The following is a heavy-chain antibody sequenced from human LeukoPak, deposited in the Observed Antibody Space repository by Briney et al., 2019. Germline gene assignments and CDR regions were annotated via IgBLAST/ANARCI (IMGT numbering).Heavy chain of an antibody. CDR3: ARELPFNWNSYYYYYYMDV. V-gene: IGHV3-21*01. D-gene: IGHD1-7*01. J-gene: IGHJ6*03. Sequence: PGGSLRLSCAASGFTFSSYSMNWVRQAPGKGLEWVSSISSSSSYIYYADSVKGRFTISRDNAKNSLYLQMNSLRAEDTAVYYCARELPFNWNSYYYYYYMDVWGKGTTVTVSS. CDR2: ISSSSSYI. CDR1: GFTFSSYS.